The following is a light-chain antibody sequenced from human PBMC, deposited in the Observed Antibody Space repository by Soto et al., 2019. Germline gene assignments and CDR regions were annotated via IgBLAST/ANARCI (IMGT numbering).Light chain of an antibody. CDR3: MIWYGSXWV. V-gene: IGLV5-45*03. CDR2: YKSDSDK. CDR1: SGINVGTYR. J-gene: IGLJ3*02. Sequence: QLVLTQPSSLSASPGASASLTCTLRSGINVGTYRIYWYQQKPGSPPQYLLRYKSDSDKQQGSGVPSRFSGAKDASANVGILLIXGLQSEDEADXYCMIWYGSXWVXXXXTKLXXL.